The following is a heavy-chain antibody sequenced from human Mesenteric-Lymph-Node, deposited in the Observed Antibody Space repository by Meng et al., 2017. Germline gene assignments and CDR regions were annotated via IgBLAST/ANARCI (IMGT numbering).Heavy chain of an antibody. V-gene: IGHV4-34*01. Sequence: LQQWGAGLLVHSQTLSLTCAVYGGSFSGNYWSGISQPPGKGLEWIGEINHSGSTNYTPSLKSQVTISVDTSKNQFSLKLSSVTAADTAVYYCARGRIFGVRYYFDYWGQGTLVTVSS. CDR1: GGSFSGNY. CDR3: ARGRIFGVRYYFDY. J-gene: IGHJ4*02. D-gene: IGHD3-3*01. CDR2: INHSGST.